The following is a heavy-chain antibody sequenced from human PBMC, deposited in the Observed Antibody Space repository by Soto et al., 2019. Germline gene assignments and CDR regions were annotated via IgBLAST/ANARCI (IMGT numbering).Heavy chain of an antibody. V-gene: IGHV3-30-3*01. CDR1: GFTFSSYA. J-gene: IGHJ6*02. Sequence: GGSLRLSCAASGFTFSSYAMHWVRQAPGKGLEWVAVISYDGSNKYYADSVKGRFTISRDNSKNTLYLQMNSLRAEDTAVYYCARGMGYGMDVWGQGTTVTV. CDR3: ARGMGYGMDV. D-gene: IGHD3-16*01. CDR2: ISYDGSNK.